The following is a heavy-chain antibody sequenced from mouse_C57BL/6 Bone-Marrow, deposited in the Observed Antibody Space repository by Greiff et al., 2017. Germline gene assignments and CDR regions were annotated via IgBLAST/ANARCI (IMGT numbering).Heavy chain of an antibody. CDR3: ARDRGLRPLDY. CDR1: GFTFSSYG. CDR2: ISSGGSYT. D-gene: IGHD2-4*01. Sequence: EVMLVESGGDLVKPGGSLKLSCAASGFTFSSYGMSWVRQTPDQRLEWVATISSGGSYTYYPDSVKGRFTISRDTAKNTLYLQMSSRKSEDTAMYYGARDRGLRPLDYWGQGTTLTVSS. V-gene: IGHV5-6*01. J-gene: IGHJ2*01.